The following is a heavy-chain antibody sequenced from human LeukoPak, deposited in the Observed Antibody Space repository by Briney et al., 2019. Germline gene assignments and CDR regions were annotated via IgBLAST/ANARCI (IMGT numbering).Heavy chain of an antibody. Sequence: SVKVSCKASGGTFSSYAISWVRQAPGQGLEWMGGIIPIFGTANYAQKFQGRVTITADESTSTAYMELSSLRSEDTAVYYCASNYYGSGSYYSWFDPWGQGTLVTASS. D-gene: IGHD3-10*01. CDR2: IIPIFGTA. CDR3: ASNYYGSGSYYSWFDP. V-gene: IGHV1-69*13. J-gene: IGHJ5*02. CDR1: GGTFSSYA.